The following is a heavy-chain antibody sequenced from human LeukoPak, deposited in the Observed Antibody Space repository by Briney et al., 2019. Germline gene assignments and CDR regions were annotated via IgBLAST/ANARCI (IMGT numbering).Heavy chain of an antibody. J-gene: IGHJ6*03. D-gene: IGHD3-10*01. CDR2: IYYSGST. V-gene: IGHV4-39*07. Sequence: PSETLSLTCTVSGGSISSSSYYWGWIRQPPGKGLEWIGSIYYSGSTYYNPSLKSRVTISVDTSKNQFSLKLSSVTAADTAVYYCARDGESGDPYYYYMDVWGKGTTVTVSS. CDR1: GGSISSSSYY. CDR3: ARDGESGDPYYYYMDV.